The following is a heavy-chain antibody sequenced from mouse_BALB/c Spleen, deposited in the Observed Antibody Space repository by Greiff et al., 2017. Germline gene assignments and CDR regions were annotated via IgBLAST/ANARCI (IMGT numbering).Heavy chain of an antibody. J-gene: IGHJ3*01. CDR1: GYTFTNYW. D-gene: IGHD2-4*01. V-gene: IGHV1-63*02. CDR2: IYPGGGYT. Sequence: VQLQQSGAELVRPGTSVKISCKASGYTFTNYWLGWVKQRPGHGLEWIGDIYPGGGYTNYNEKFKGKATLTADTSSSTAYMQLSSLTSEDSAVYFCARPAMITVWFAYWGQGTLVTVSA. CDR3: ARPAMITVWFAY.